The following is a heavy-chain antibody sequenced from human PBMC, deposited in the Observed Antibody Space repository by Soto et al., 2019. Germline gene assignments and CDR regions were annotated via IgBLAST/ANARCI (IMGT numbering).Heavy chain of an antibody. D-gene: IGHD2-2*02. CDR1: GYTVTSYA. CDR2: INACNGNT. J-gene: IGHJ6*02. V-gene: IGHV1-3*01. Sequence: GASVRVSCKASGYTVTSYAMHWVRQAPLQRRWWVLFINACNGNTKYSQKFQGRVTITRDTSASTAYMELSSLRSEDTAVYYCARDPERIVVVPAAIVGYYYGMDVWGQGTTVTVSS. CDR3: ARDPERIVVVPAAIVGYYYGMDV.